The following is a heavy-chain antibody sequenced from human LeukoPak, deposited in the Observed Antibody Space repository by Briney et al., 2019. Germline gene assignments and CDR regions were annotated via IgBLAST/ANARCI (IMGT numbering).Heavy chain of an antibody. CDR2: INHSGST. CDR3: ARWEGGSYYDFDY. CDR1: GFTFSSYA. Sequence: PGGSLRLSCAASGFTFSSYAMSWVRQAPGKGLEWIGEINHSGSTNYNPSLKSRVTISVDTSKNQFSLKLSSVTAADTAVYYCARWEGGSYYDFDYWGKGTLVTVSS. V-gene: IGHV4-34*01. D-gene: IGHD1-26*01. J-gene: IGHJ4*02.